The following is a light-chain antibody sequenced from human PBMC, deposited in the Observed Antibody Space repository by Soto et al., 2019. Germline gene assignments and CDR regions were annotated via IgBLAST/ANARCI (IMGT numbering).Light chain of an antibody. CDR1: HDITSY. V-gene: IGKV1-33*01. CDR2: DPS. Sequence: DIQMTQSPSSLSASVGDRVTITCQASHDITSYLNWYQHKPGKAPKPLLDDPSILEAGFPSRFSGSGSGTDFTFTISSLQPEDVATYYCQKCDYLPVFGPGTTVDFK. J-gene: IGKJ3*01. CDR3: QKCDYLPV.